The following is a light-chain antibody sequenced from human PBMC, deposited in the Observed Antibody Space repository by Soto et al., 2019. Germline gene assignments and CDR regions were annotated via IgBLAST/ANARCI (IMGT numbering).Light chain of an antibody. CDR2: DAS. CDR3: QHYNSYSWT. J-gene: IGKJ1*01. Sequence: DIQMTQSPSFLSASVGDKVTITCRATESVSKWLAWYQEKPGNHPSPLIYDASTLESGVPTRFSGSGSGTEFTLTISSMPSHDFSMYYCQHYNSYSWTFGHGTKVEMK. V-gene: IGKV1-5*01. CDR1: ESVSKW.